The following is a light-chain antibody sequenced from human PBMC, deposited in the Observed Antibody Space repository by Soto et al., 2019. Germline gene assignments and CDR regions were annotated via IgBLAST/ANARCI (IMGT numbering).Light chain of an antibody. Sequence: QSVLTQPASVSGSPGQSITISCTGTSSDVGGYNYVSWYQQHPGKAPKLMIYEVSNRPSGVSNRFSGSKSGNTASLTVSGLQADDEADYYCSAYAGSNTFVFGTGTQLTVL. CDR2: EVS. CDR3: SAYAGSNTFV. CDR1: SSDVGGYNY. V-gene: IGLV2-14*01. J-gene: IGLJ1*01.